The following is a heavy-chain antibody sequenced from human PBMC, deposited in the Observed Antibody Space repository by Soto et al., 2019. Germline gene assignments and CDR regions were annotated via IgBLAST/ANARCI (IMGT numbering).Heavy chain of an antibody. CDR3: AGRDCSGTNCYYLDCYYMDV. CDR1: GGSFSSYY. CDR2: IYYSGST. D-gene: IGHD2-2*01. J-gene: IGHJ6*03. V-gene: IGHV4-59*08. Sequence: QVQLQESGPGLVRPSETLSLTCTVSGGSFSSYYWTWIRQSPGKGLEWIGYIYYSGSTDYNPSLRGRLAISIDTSKNQFSLRLNSMTAADTAVYYCAGRDCSGTNCYYLDCYYMDVWGKGTTVTVSS.